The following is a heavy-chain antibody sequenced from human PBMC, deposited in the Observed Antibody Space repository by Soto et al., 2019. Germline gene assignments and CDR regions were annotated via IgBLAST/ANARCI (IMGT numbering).Heavy chain of an antibody. CDR3: ARAPPSIARPYYYYGMDV. D-gene: IGHD6-6*01. CDR1: GGSFSGYY. V-gene: IGHV4-34*01. CDR2: INHSGST. J-gene: IGHJ6*02. Sequence: SETLSLTCAVYGGSFSGYYWSWIRQPPGKGLEWIGEINHSGSTNYNPSLKSRVTISVDTSKNQFSLKLSSVTAADTAVYYCARAPPSIARPYYYYGMDVWGQGTTVTVSS.